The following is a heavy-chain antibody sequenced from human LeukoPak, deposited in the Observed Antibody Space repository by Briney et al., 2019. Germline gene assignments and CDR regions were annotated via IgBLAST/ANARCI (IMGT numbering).Heavy chain of an antibody. D-gene: IGHD3-3*01. V-gene: IGHV4-59*01. CDR2: IYYSGST. CDR3: ASRSSIWSGYQDTLYYFDS. J-gene: IGHJ4*02. CDR1: GGSISSYY. Sequence: SETLSLTCTASGGSISSYYWSWIRQPPGKRLEWIGHIYYSGSTNYNPSLKSRVTISVDTSKNQFSLKLSSVTAADTAVYYCASRSSIWSGYQDTLYYFDSWGQGTLVTVSS.